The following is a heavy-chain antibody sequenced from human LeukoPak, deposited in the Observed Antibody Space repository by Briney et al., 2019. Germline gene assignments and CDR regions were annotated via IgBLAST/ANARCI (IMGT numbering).Heavy chain of an antibody. CDR3: ASQTYSGCRLVDN. CDR2: IHHSGST. V-gene: IGHV4-4*02. Sequence: PSETLSLTCALSGGSISSTNWWTWVRQPPGKGLEWIGEIHHSGSTNYKPSLRSRITMSVDKSKNQLSLSLSSVTAADTARYYCASQTYSGCRLVDNWGQGTLITVST. CDR1: GGSISSTNW. D-gene: IGHD6-13*01. J-gene: IGHJ4*02.